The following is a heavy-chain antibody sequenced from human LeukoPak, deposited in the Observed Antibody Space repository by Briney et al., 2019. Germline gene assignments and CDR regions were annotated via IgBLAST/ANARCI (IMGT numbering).Heavy chain of an antibody. J-gene: IGHJ6*02. V-gene: IGHV1-2*02. CDR1: GYTFTGYY. CDR3: ARGYCGGDCYSEYYYYYYGMDV. Sequence: ASVKVSCKASGYTFTGYYMHWVRQGPGQGLELMGCINPNSGGTNYEQKFQGRVTMTRDTSISTAYMELSRLRSDDTAVYYCARGYCGGDCYSEYYYYYYGMDVWGQGTTVTVSS. CDR2: INPNSGGT. D-gene: IGHD2-21*02.